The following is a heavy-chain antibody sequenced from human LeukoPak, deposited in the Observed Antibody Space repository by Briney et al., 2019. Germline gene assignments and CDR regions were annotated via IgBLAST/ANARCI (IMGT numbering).Heavy chain of an antibody. Sequence: PSETLSLTCTVSGGSISSSSYYWGWIRRPPGKGLEWIGSIYYSGSTYYNPSLKSRVTISVDTSKNQFSLKLSSVTAADTAVYYCARLLIAGATGGSAFDIWGQGTMVTVSS. V-gene: IGHV4-39*01. CDR3: ARLLIAGATGGSAFDI. CDR2: IYYSGST. J-gene: IGHJ3*02. CDR1: GGSISSSSYY. D-gene: IGHD1-26*01.